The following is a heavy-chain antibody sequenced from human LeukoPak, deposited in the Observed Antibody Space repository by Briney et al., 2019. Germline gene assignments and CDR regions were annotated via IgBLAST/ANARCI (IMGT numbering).Heavy chain of an antibody. CDR1: GFTFSSYW. V-gene: IGHV3-7*01. D-gene: IGHD3-10*01. J-gene: IGHJ4*02. Sequence: GGSLRLSCAASGFTFSSYWMSCVRQAPGKGREWVANIKQDGSEKYYVDSVKGRFTISRDNAKNSLYLQMNSLRAEDTAVYYCAREEGSSGLLWFGELSGGTDYWGQGTLVTVSS. CDR3: AREEGSSGLLWFGELSGGTDY. CDR2: IKQDGSEK.